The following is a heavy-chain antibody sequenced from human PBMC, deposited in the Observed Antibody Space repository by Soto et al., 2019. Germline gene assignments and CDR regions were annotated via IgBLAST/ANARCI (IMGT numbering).Heavy chain of an antibody. J-gene: IGHJ5*02. CDR2: ISAYNGNT. V-gene: IGHV1-18*01. D-gene: IGHD5-12*01. CDR1: GYTFTSYG. Sequence: QVQLVQSGAEVKKPGASVKVSCKASGYTFTSYGISWVRQAPGQGLEWMGWISAYNGNTNYAQKLQGRVTMTTDTPTSTAYMELRSLRCADTAVYYCARADENIVATIPPCWFDPWGQGTLVTVSS. CDR3: ARADENIVATIPPCWFDP.